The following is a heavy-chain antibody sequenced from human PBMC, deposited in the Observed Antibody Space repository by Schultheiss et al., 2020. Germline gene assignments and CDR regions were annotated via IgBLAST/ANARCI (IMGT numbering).Heavy chain of an antibody. J-gene: IGHJ6*03. CDR2: IYYSGST. D-gene: IGHD2-2*01. Sequence: SETLSLTCTVSGGSISSGGYYWSWIRQHPGKGLEWIGSIYYSGSTNYNPSLKSRVTISVDTSKNQFSLKLSSVTAADTAVYYCARDNCSSTSCYAGSRDYYYYYMDVWGKGTTVTVSS. CDR3: ARDNCSSTSCYAGSRDYYYYYMDV. V-gene: IGHV4-39*07. CDR1: GGSISSGGYY.